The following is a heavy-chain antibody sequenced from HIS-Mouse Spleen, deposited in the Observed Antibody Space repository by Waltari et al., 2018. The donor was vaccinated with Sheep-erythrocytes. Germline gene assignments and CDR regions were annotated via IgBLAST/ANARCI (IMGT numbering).Heavy chain of an antibody. J-gene: IGHJ6*02. D-gene: IGHD6-13*01. CDR1: GFTFSSYA. CDR2: ILYEWRNK. CDR3: ARDYGDSSSWYGYYYYYGMDV. Sequence: QVQLVESGGGVVQPGRSLRLSCAASGFTFSSYAMHWVLQAPGKGLGWGSVILYEWRNKYSAYSVKGRFTISRDNSKNTLYLQMNSLRAEDTAVYYCARDYGDSSSWYGYYYYYGMDVWGQGTTVTVSS. V-gene: IGHV3-30*04.